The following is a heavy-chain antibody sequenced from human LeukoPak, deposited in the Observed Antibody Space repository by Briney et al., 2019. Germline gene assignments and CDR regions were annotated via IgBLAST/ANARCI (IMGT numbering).Heavy chain of an antibody. CDR1: GFTFRNFA. V-gene: IGHV3-23*01. D-gene: IGHD1-26*01. J-gene: IGHJ1*01. CDR2: ISGNGGSA. CDR3: AKQSSPSYMGYFQH. Sequence: GGSLRLSCAASGFTFRNFAMSWVRQAPGKGLEWVSGISGNGGSANYADSAKGRFTISRDNSKNTLYLQMNSLRAEDTAVYYCAKQSSPSYMGYFQHWGQATLVTVSS.